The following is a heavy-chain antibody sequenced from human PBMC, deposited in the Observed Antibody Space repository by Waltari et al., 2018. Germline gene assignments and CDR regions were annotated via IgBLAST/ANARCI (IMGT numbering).Heavy chain of an antibody. J-gene: IGHJ6*02. CDR3: ARYLGSETHFGLDV. D-gene: IGHD3-10*01. V-gene: IGHV1-2*04. Sequence: QVQLVQSGAEVKKPGASVKVSCKASGYTFTGYYIHWVRQAPGQGLGGGGGIDQSSGVTYSAQKFQCWGTMTRDTSISTTYMELTRLKSDDTAVYYCARYLGSETHFGLDVWGQGTTVTVSS. CDR1: GYTFTGYY. CDR2: IDQSSGVT.